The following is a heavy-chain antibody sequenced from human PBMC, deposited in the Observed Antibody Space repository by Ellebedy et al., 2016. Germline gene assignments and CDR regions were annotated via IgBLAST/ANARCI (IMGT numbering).Heavy chain of an antibody. CDR2: MRGDGAKT. J-gene: IGHJ4*02. CDR1: GLTVSSFF. CDR3: RQGHYFDQ. V-gene: IGHV3-23*01. Sequence: GESLKISXAPSGLTVSSFFMGWVRQAPGKGLEWVSTMRGDGAKTHLADSVKGRFTISRDNSKNTLYLQMNNLRVDDTALYYCRQGHYFDQWGQGALVTVSS.